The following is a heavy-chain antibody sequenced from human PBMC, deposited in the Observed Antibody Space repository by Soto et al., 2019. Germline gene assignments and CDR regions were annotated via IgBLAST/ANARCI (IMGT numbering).Heavy chain of an antibody. CDR1: GGSISSYY. Sequence: PSETLSLTCTVSGGSISSYYWSWIRQPAGKGLEWIGRIYTSGSTNYNPSLKSRVTMSVDTSKNQFSLKLSSVTAADTAVYYCARELKDYGSGRGYYYGMDVWGQGTTVTVSS. CDR2: IYTSGST. J-gene: IGHJ6*02. CDR3: ARELKDYGSGRGYYYGMDV. V-gene: IGHV4-4*07. D-gene: IGHD3-10*01.